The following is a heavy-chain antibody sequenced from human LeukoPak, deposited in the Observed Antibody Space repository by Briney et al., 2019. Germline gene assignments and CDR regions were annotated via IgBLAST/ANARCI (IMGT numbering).Heavy chain of an antibody. D-gene: IGHD2-15*01. CDR1: GGSITSSSYY. J-gene: IGHJ4*02. V-gene: IGHV4-39*07. Sequence: SETLSLTCTVSGGSITSSSYYWGWIRQPPGKGLEWIGSFYYSGSTYYNPSLKRRVTISIDTSKNQFSLKLSSVTAADMAVYYCARERREQLLPPYTRSLTYFDYWGQGTLVTVSS. CDR2: FYYSGST. CDR3: ARERREQLLPPYTRSLTYFDY.